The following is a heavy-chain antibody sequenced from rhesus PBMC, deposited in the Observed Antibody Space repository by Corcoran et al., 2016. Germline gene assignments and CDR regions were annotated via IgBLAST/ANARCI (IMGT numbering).Heavy chain of an antibody. V-gene: IGHV4-80*01. D-gene: IGHD6-31*01. CDR3: AREIAAAGGGLDS. CDR1: GASISSNW. J-gene: IGHJ6*01. Sequence: QVQLQESGPGLVKPSETLSLTCTVSGASISSNWWSWIRQPPGKGLGRIGEIKGNRWSPNNRPSPKSRVTISKDASKYQFSLKLSSVAAADTAVYYCAREIAAAGGGLDSWGQGVVVTVSS. CDR2: IKGNRWSP.